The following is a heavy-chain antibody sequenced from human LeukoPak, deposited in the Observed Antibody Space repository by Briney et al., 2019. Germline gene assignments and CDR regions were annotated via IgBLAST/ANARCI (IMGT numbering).Heavy chain of an antibody. CDR2: ISYDGSNK. CDR1: GFTFSSYA. V-gene: IGHV3-30*01. CDR3: ASRPDY. J-gene: IGHJ4*02. Sequence: PGGSLRLSCAASGFTFSSYAMHWVRQAPGKGLEWVAVISYDGSNKYYADSVKGRFTISRDNSKNTLYLQMNSLRAEDTAVYYCASRPDYWGQGTLVTVSS.